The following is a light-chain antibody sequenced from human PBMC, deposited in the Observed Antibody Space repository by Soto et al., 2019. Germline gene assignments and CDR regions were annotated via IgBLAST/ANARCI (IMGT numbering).Light chain of an antibody. V-gene: IGLV2-14*03. CDR1: SSDVGIYND. J-gene: IGLJ1*01. Sequence: QSALTQPASVSGSPGQSIAISCTGSSSDVGIYNDVSWYQQHPGKVPKLIIYDVSNRPSGVSNRFSDSKSGNTASLTSSGLQDEDEADYYCSSYTTSSTRVFGTGTKLTVL. CDR3: SSYTTSSTRV. CDR2: DVS.